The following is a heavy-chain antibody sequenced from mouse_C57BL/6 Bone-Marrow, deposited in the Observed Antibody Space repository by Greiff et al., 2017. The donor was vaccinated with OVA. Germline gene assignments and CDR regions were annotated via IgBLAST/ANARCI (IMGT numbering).Heavy chain of an antibody. CDR1: GFTFSSYA. CDR3: TRNRTMVTTGFAY. J-gene: IGHJ3*01. D-gene: IGHD2-2*01. CDR2: ISSGGDYI. V-gene: IGHV5-9-1*02. Sequence: EVQLVESGAGLVKPGGSLKLSCAASGFTFSSYAMPWVRQTPEKRLEWVAYISSGGDYIYYADTVQGRFTISSDNAWNTLYLHMSSLQSEDTAMFYCTRNRTMVTTGFAYWGQGTLVTVSA.